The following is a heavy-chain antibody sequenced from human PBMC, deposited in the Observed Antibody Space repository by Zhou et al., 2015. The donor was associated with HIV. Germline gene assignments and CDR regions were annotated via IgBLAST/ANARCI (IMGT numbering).Heavy chain of an antibody. V-gene: IGHV1-69*06. CDR2: VIPLFGTS. J-gene: IGHJ4*02. D-gene: IGHD4-17*01. Sequence: QVQLVQSGAEVKKPGSSVKVSCKAAGGTFSTDGITWVRQAPGQGLEWMGVVIPLFGTSNYPQKFQGRVTITADRSTNTANMELRSLTSEDTAVYYCAREGDYNRRSHFHYWGQGTLVTVSS. CDR3: AREGDYNRRSHFHY. CDR1: GGTFSTDG.